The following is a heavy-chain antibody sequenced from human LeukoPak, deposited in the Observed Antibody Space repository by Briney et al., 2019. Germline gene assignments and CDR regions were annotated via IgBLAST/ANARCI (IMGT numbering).Heavy chain of an antibody. CDR3: ARDSPPYSSGWYGMDV. D-gene: IGHD6-19*01. V-gene: IGHV4-4*07. Sequence: TPSETLSLTCTVSGGTISSYYWSWIRQPAGKGLEWIGRIYTSGSTNYNPSLKSRVTMSVDPSKHQFSLKLSPVTAADTAVYYCARDSPPYSSGWYGMDVWGQGTTVTVSS. J-gene: IGHJ6*02. CDR2: IYTSGST. CDR1: GGTISSYY.